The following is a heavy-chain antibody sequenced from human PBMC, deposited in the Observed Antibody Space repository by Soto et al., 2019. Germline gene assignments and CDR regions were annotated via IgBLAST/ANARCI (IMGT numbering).Heavy chain of an antibody. V-gene: IGHV4-30-2*01. J-gene: IGHJ4*02. Sequence: TLSLTCAVAGGSISSGAYFWGWIRQPPGKGLEWIGHIYDSGTTYHNPSLRSRVTISVGRSKNQFSLRLSSLTAADTAVYFCARGVVTARVFNYWGRGPLVTVSS. D-gene: IGHD2-15*01. CDR3: ARGVVTARVFNY. CDR1: GGSISSGAYF. CDR2: IYDSGTT.